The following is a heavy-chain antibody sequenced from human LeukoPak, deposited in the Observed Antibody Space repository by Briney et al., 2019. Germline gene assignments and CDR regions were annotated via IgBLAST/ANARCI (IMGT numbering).Heavy chain of an antibody. V-gene: IGHV1-18*01. J-gene: IGHJ4*02. D-gene: IGHD3-10*01. CDR2: ISAYNGNT. CDR1: GYTFTSYG. CDR3: ARDPAGGSGSSLGG. Sequence: ASVKVSCKASGYTFTSYGISWVRQAPGQGLEWMGWISAYNGNTNYAQKLQGRVTTTRNTSISTAYMELSSLRSEDTAVYYCARDPAGGSGSSLGGWGQGTLVTVSS.